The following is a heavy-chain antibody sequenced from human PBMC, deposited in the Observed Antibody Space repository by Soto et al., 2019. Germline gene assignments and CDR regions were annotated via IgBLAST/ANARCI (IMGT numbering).Heavy chain of an antibody. CDR2: ITHDGSEK. CDR1: GFTFSSYA. CDR3: ARERYSGYDTGEIDAFDI. D-gene: IGHD5-12*01. V-gene: IGHV3-7*01. Sequence: GGSLRLSCAASGFTFSSYAMHWVRQAPGKGLEWVANITHDGSEKYYVDSVKGRFTISRDNAKNSLYLQMNSLRAEDTAVYYCARERYSGYDTGEIDAFDIWGQGTMVTVSS. J-gene: IGHJ3*02.